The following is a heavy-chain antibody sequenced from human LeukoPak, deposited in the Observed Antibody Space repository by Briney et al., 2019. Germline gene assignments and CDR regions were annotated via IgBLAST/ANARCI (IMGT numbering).Heavy chain of an antibody. CDR3: ARATVALTNFAY. CDR1: GFTFSSYG. Sequence: GRSLRLSCAASGFTFSSYGMHWVRQAPGKGLERVAIIWYDGSNKYYADSVKGRFTISRDNSKNTLYLQMNSLRAEDTAVYYCARATVALTNFAYWGQGTLVTVSS. CDR2: IWYDGSNK. J-gene: IGHJ4*02. D-gene: IGHD3-3*01. V-gene: IGHV3-33*01.